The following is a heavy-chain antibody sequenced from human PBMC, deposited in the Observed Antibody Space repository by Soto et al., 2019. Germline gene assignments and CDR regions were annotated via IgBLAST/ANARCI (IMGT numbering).Heavy chain of an antibody. CDR1: GFSFSGFA. J-gene: IGHJ4*02. V-gene: IGHV3-23*01. CDR3: AKENGGQGSDY. Sequence: GGSLILSCAVSGFSFSGFAMSWVRQAPGKGLEWVSAISGSGGGTYYADSVKGRFTISRDNSKNTMYLEMNSLRAEDTAVYYCAKENGGQGSDYWGQGTLVTVSS. CDR2: ISGSGGGT. D-gene: IGHD3-16*01.